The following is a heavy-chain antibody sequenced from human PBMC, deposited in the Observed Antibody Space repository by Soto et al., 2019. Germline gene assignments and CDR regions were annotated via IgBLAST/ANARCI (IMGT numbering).Heavy chain of an antibody. CDR1: GGSISNHY. Sequence: QVQLQESGPGLVKPSETLSPTCSVSGGSISNHYWSWIRQPPGKGLKALGHIYSKGNTNYNPSLKSRVTMSEDTSRNEISLKLTTVTAAETAVYYCTRANWYSEYWGQGTLGSVSS. D-gene: IGHD7-27*01. CDR2: IYSKGNT. V-gene: IGHV4-59*11. J-gene: IGHJ4*02. CDR3: TRANWYSEY.